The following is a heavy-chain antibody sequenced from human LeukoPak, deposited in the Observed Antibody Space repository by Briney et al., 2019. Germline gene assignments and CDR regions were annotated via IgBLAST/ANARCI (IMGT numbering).Heavy chain of an antibody. CDR2: ISSSGSTI. CDR1: GFTFRNYP. Sequence: GGSLRLSCAASGFTFRNYPMNWVRQAPGRGLEWVSYISSSGSTIYYADSVKGRFTISRDNAKNSLYLQMNSLRAEDTAVYYCARKAIFAYGMDVWGQGTTVTVSS. J-gene: IGHJ6*02. D-gene: IGHD3-3*01. CDR3: ARKAIFAYGMDV. V-gene: IGHV3-48*03.